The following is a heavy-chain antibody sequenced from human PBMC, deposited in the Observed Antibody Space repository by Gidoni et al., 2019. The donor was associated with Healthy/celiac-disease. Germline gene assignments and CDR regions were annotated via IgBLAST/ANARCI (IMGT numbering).Heavy chain of an antibody. Sequence: EVQLVESGGGLVKPGGSLRLSCAASGFTFSSYSMNWVRQAPGKGLEWVSSISSSSSYIYYADSVKGRFTISRDNAKNSLYLQMNSLRAEDTAVYYCATRPWIAAAGINPLDYWGQGTLVTVSS. V-gene: IGHV3-21*01. CDR3: ATRPWIAAAGINPLDY. D-gene: IGHD6-13*01. CDR2: ISSSSSYI. J-gene: IGHJ4*02. CDR1: GFTFSSYS.